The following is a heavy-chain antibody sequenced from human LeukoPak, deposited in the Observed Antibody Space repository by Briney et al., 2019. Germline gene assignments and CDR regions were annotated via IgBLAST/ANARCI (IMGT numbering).Heavy chain of an antibody. Sequence: GETLRLSCVASGFTFRHSDMSWVRQAPGKGLEWVSSINTSGGSTYYADSLQGRFTISRDNSKNTLHLQMNSLRAEDTALYYCAKDNSRVPSSAMVRGAPDYWGQGTLVTVSS. J-gene: IGHJ4*02. CDR2: INTSGGST. V-gene: IGHV3-23*01. CDR1: GFTFRHSD. CDR3: AKDNSRVPSSAMVRGAPDY. D-gene: IGHD3-10*01.